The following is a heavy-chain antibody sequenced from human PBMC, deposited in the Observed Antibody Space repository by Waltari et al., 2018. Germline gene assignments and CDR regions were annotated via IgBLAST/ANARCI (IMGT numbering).Heavy chain of an antibody. CDR3: AKAGAKDMVRGVTQPYYFDY. CDR1: GFTCSSYA. D-gene: IGHD3-10*01. CDR2: ISGSGGST. J-gene: IGHJ4*02. Sequence: EVQLLESGGGLVQPGGYLRLSCAASGFTCSSYAMSWVRQAQGQGLGWVSAISGSGGSTYYADSVKGRFTISRDNSKNTLYLQMNSLRAEDTAVYYCAKAGAKDMVRGVTQPYYFDYWGQGTLVTVSS. V-gene: IGHV3-23*01.